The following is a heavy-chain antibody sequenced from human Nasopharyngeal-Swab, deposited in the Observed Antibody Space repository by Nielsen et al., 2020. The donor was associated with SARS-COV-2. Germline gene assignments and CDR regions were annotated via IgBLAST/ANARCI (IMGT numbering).Heavy chain of an antibody. CDR1: GFSFSTFW. D-gene: IGHD4-23*01. V-gene: IGHV3-74*01. Sequence: GESLKISCAASGFSFSTFWMHWVRKVPGEGLVWVSRSNTDGRRTNYAESVKGRFTISRYNVKNMLYLQMNNLRPEDTAVYYCARDLGGFGGYWGQGTLVTVSS. CDR3: ARDLGGFGGY. J-gene: IGHJ4*02. CDR2: SNTDGRRT.